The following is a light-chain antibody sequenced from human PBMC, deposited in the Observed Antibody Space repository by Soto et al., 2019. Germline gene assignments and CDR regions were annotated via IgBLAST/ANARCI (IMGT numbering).Light chain of an antibody. Sequence: DIQMTQSPSSLSASVGDRVTIICQASQDISNYLNWYQLKPGKAPRLLIYDASNLETGVPSRFSGSGSGTDFTFTISSLQPEDIATYYCQQYDNLPLTFGGGTKVEIK. CDR3: QQYDNLPLT. CDR2: DAS. CDR1: QDISNY. V-gene: IGKV1-33*01. J-gene: IGKJ4*01.